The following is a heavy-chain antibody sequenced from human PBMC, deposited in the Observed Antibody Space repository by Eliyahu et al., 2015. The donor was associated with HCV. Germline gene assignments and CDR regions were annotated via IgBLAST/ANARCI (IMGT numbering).Heavy chain of an antibody. CDR2: IHKSGNT. D-gene: IGHD1-26*01. V-gene: IGHV4-31*03. Sequence: QVQLQESGPGLVTPSQTLSLTCSVSGXSINTVHYYLXAGPANPQRKPLEWIGHIHKSGNTFYNPSLKNRLTMSLDTSKNQFSLTLTSLTAADTAVYYCARLAFQWELDSWGQGALVTVSS. CDR3: ARLAFQWELDS. CDR1: GXSINTVHYY. J-gene: IGHJ4*02.